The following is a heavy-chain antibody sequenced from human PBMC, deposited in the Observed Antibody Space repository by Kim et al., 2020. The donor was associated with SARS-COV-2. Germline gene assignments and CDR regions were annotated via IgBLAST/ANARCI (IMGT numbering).Heavy chain of an antibody. CDR3: ASDYYGSGSYRY. V-gene: IGHV3-33*01. Sequence: YYADSLKGRFTISRDNSKNTLYLQMNSLRAEDTAVYYCASDYYGSGSYRYWGQGTLVTVSS. J-gene: IGHJ4*02. D-gene: IGHD3-10*01.